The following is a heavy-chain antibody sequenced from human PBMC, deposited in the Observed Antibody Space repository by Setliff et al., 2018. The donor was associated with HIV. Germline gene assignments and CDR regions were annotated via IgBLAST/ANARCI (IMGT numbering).Heavy chain of an antibody. V-gene: IGHV4-59*01. D-gene: IGHD6-19*01. Sequence: SETLSLTCTVSGGSISTYYWSWIRQPPGKGLEWIGYIYYSGSSNHNPSLKSRVTISVDTSKNQFSLKLSSVTAADTAVYYCARGYPGIAVACLTYYYYYYMDVWGKGTTVTVTS. CDR3: ARGYPGIAVACLTYYYYYYMDV. CDR2: IYYSGSS. J-gene: IGHJ6*03. CDR1: GGSISTYY.